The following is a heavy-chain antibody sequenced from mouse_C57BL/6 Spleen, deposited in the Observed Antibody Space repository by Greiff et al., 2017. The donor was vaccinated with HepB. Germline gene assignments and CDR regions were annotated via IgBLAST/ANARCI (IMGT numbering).Heavy chain of an antibody. CDR3: ARPLYYDYDWFAY. J-gene: IGHJ3*01. D-gene: IGHD2-4*01. Sequence: DVKLVESGGGLVQPGGSLSLSCAASGFTFTDYYMSWVRQPPGKALEWLGFIRNKANGYTTEYSASVKGRFTISRDNSQSILYLQMNALRAEDSATYYCARPLYYDYDWFAYWGQGTLVTVSA. CDR1: GFTFTDYY. V-gene: IGHV7-3*01. CDR2: IRNKANGYTT.